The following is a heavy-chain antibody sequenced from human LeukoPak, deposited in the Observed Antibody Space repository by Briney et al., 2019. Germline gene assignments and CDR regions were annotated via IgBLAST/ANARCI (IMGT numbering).Heavy chain of an antibody. V-gene: IGHV3-7*01. CDR1: GFTFSRYW. CDR3: AREYYYDSSGYYSPYY. D-gene: IGHD3-22*01. CDR2: IKQDGSEK. J-gene: IGHJ4*02. Sequence: GGSLRLSCAASGFTFSRYWMTWVRQPPGKGLEWVANIKQDGSEKYYVDSVKGRFTISRDNAKNSLFLQMNSLRAEDTAVYYCAREYYYDSSGYYSPYYWGQGTLVTVSS.